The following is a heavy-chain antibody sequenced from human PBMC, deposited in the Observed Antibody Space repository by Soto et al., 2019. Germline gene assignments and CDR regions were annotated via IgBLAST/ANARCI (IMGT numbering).Heavy chain of an antibody. V-gene: IGHV1-69*12. CDR3: ARDRPRENYGGNYYYEMDV. Sequence: QVQLVQSGAEVKKPGSSVKVSCKASGGTFTTSAISWVRQAPGQGLEWMGGIIPIFSTADYAQKFQGRVTITADESTTTAXMELSSLRSEDTAVYYCARDRPRENYGGNYYYEMDVWGQGTTVTVSS. CDR2: IIPIFSTA. CDR1: GGTFTTSA. J-gene: IGHJ6*02. D-gene: IGHD4-17*01.